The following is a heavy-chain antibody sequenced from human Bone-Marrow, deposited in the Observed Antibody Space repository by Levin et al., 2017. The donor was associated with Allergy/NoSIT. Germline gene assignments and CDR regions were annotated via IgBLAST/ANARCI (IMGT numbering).Heavy chain of an antibody. D-gene: IGHD5-18*01. Sequence: SETLSLTCTVSGISITSPDYWWSWVRQPPGKAPEWIGYVFYSGTTYYNSSLKRRIAMSVDTSRDIFSLNMWSLTAADTAVYYCATGYSYGSPYSSGRYQLDFWGQGILVPVSS. V-gene: IGHV4-30-4*01. J-gene: IGHJ4*02. CDR2: VFYSGTT. CDR3: ATGYSYGSPYSSGRYQLDF. CDR1: GISITSPDYW.